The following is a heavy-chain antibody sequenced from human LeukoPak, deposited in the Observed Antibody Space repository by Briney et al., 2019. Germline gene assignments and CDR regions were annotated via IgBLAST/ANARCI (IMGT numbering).Heavy chain of an antibody. Sequence: GGSLRLSCAASGFTYTNYWIAWVRQAPGKGLQWVASIKQDGSVEYYVDSVKGRFTISRDNAKNSHYLQMNSLRVEDMAVYYCAGWADDSGIYYIASWGQGTLVTVSS. D-gene: IGHD3-10*01. CDR2: IKQDGSVE. CDR3: AGWADDSGIYYIAS. J-gene: IGHJ5*02. CDR1: GFTYTNYW. V-gene: IGHV3-7*01.